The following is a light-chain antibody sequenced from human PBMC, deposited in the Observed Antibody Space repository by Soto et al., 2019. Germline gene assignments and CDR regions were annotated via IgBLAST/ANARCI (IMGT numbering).Light chain of an antibody. J-gene: IGKJ1*01. CDR3: QQRSIWPWT. Sequence: EIVLTQSPATLSLSPGERATLSCGASQSVSTNYLAWYQQKPGLAPRLLIYDASSRATGISDRFSGSGSGTDFTLTTSSLEPEDFAVYYCQQRSIWPWTFGQGTKVDIK. CDR1: QSVSTNY. CDR2: DAS. V-gene: IGKV3D-20*02.